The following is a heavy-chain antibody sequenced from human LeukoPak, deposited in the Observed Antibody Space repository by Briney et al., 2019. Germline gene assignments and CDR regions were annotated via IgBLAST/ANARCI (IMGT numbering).Heavy chain of an antibody. V-gene: IGHV5-51*01. CDR3: ARHGLTDYGDPVGDY. J-gene: IGHJ4*02. Sequence: GESLKISCKGSGYSFTSYWIGWVRQMPGKGLEWMGIIYPGDSDTRYSPSLQGQVTISADKSISTAYLQWSSLKASDTAMYYCARHGLTDYGDPVGDYWGQGTLVTVSS. D-gene: IGHD4-17*01. CDR1: GYSFTSYW. CDR2: IYPGDSDT.